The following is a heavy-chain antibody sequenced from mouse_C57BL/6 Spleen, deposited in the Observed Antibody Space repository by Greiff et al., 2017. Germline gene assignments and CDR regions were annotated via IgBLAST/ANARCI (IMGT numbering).Heavy chain of an antibody. D-gene: IGHD1-1*01. J-gene: IGHJ4*01. CDR3: ARGYGSSYYYAMDY. V-gene: IGHV1-64*01. Sequence: QVQLKQSGAELAKPGASVKLSCKASGYTFTSYWMHWVKQRPGQGLEWIGMIHPNSGSTNYNEKFKSKATLTVDKSSSTAYMQLSSLTSEDSAVYYCARGYGSSYYYAMDYWGQGTSVTVSS. CDR2: IHPNSGST. CDR1: GYTFTSYW.